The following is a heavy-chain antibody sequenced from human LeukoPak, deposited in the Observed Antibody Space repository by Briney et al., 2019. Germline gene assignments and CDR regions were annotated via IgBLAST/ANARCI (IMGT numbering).Heavy chain of an antibody. D-gene: IGHD5-12*01. J-gene: IGHJ4*02. Sequence: PGGSLRLSCAASGFTFSSYSMNWVRQAPGKGLEWVSSISMTSSYIYYADSVKGRFTISRGNAKNSLYLHMNSLRAEDTAVYYCARVAEYSGYEPGYFEDWGQGTLVTVSS. CDR1: GFTFSSYS. CDR3: ARVAEYSGYEPGYFED. V-gene: IGHV3-21*01. CDR2: ISMTSSYI.